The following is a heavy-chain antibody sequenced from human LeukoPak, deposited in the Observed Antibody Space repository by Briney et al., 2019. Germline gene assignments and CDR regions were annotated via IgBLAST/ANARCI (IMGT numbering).Heavy chain of an antibody. CDR2: IGTAGDT. CDR1: GFTFSSYD. CDR3: ARSFSLSSGYDY. Sequence: GGSLRLSCVASGFTFSSYDMHWVRQATGKGLEWVSAIGTAGDTYYPGSVKGRFNISRENAKNSLYLQMNSLRAGDTAVYYCARSFSLSSGYDYWGQGTLVTVSS. D-gene: IGHD3-22*01. J-gene: IGHJ4*02. V-gene: IGHV3-13*01.